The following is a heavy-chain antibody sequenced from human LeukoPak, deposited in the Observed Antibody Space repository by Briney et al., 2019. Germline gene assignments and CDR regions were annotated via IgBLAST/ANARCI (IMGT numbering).Heavy chain of an antibody. Sequence: SETLSLTCAVYGGSFSGYYWSWIRQPPGKGLEWIGEINHSGITNYNPSLKSRVTISVDTSKNQFSLKLSSVTAADTAVYYCARGANYVWGSYRPVNWFDPWGQGTLVTVSS. CDR2: INHSGIT. CDR1: GGSFSGYY. V-gene: IGHV4-34*01. CDR3: ARGANYVWGSYRPVNWFDP. J-gene: IGHJ5*02. D-gene: IGHD3-16*02.